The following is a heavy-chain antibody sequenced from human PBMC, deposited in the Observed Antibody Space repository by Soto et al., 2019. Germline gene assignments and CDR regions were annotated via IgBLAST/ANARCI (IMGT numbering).Heavy chain of an antibody. CDR2: NYYRGST. V-gene: IGHV4-59*01. CDR3: ARLLHCSGGSCNWFDP. D-gene: IGHD2-15*01. Sequence: SETLSLTCTVSGGSISSYYWSWIRKPPGKELEWIGNNYYRGSTNYNPSLKSRVTLSVDTSKNKFSLKLSSGTPADTAVYHCARLLHCSGGSCNWFDPWGQGTLVTVSS. CDR1: GGSISSYY. J-gene: IGHJ5*02.